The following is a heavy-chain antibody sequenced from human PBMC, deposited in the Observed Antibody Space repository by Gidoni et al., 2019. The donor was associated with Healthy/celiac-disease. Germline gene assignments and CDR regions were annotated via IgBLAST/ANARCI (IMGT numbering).Heavy chain of an antibody. Sequence: AASGFIFSSYEMNWVRQAPGTGLEWVPYISSSGSTIYYADSVKGRFTISRDNAKHSLYLQMNRQGAEDTAVYYCARDLEVVGANYYYYGMDVWGQGTTVTVSS. D-gene: IGHD1-26*01. CDR1: GFIFSSYE. J-gene: IGHJ6*01. CDR2: ISSSGSTI. V-gene: IGHV3-48*03. CDR3: ARDLEVVGANYYYYGMDV.